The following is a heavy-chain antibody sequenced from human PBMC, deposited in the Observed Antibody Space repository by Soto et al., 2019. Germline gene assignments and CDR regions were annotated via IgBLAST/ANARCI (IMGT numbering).Heavy chain of an antibody. Sequence: SETLSLTCAVYCGSFSGYYWSWIRQPPGKGLEWIGEINNSGSTNYNPSLKSRVSISVGTSNNQFSLRLSSVTAADTAVYYCARGRGDGYNQDWYFDLWGRGTLVTVSS. D-gene: IGHD3-10*01. J-gene: IGHJ2*01. CDR1: CGSFSGYY. CDR3: ARGRGDGYNQDWYFDL. CDR2: INNSGST. V-gene: IGHV4-34*01.